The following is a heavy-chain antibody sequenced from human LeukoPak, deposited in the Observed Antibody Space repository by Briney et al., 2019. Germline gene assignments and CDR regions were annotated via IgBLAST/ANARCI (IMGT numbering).Heavy chain of an antibody. CDR3: ARLEYYYVSGNYYKLFDY. CDR2: ISSSGSTI. D-gene: IGHD3-10*01. J-gene: IGHJ4*02. CDR1: GFTFSSYN. V-gene: IGHV3-48*02. Sequence: PRGSLRLSCAASGFTFSSYNMNWVRQAPGKGLEWVSDISSSGSTIYFAASVKGRFTISRDNAKNSLYLQMNSLRDEDTAVYYCARLEYYYVSGNYYKLFDYWGQGTLVTVCS.